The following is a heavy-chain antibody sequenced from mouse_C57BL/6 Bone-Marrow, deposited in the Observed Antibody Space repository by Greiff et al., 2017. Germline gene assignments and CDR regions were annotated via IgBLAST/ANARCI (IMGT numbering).Heavy chain of an antibody. D-gene: IGHD2-1*01. CDR3: ARMVRGFAY. CDR2: ISNLAYSI. J-gene: IGHJ3*01. CDR1: GFTFSDYG. V-gene: IGHV5-15*01. Sequence: EVKLVESGGGLVQPGGSLTLSCAASGFTFSDYGMAWVRQAPRKGPEWVAFISNLAYSIYYADTVTGRFTISRENAKNTLYLEMSSLRSEDTAMYYCARMVRGFAYWGQGTLVTVSA.